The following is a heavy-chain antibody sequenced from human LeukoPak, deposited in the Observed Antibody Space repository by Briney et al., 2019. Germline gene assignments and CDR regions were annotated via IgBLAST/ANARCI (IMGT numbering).Heavy chain of an antibody. J-gene: IGHJ4*02. D-gene: IGHD2-15*01. CDR2: IRSKANSYAT. CDR1: GFTFSGSA. CDR3: ARDNGWSADF. Sequence: PGGSLRLSCAASGFTFSGSAMHWVRQASGKGLEWVGRIRSKANSYATAYAASVKGRFTISRDNAKNSLFLQMNSLRAEDTAVYYCARDNGWSADFWGQGTLVTVSS. V-gene: IGHV3-73*01.